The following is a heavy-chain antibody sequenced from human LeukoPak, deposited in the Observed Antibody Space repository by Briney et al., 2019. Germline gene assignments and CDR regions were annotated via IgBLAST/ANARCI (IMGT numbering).Heavy chain of an antibody. CDR2: MNPNSGNT. V-gene: IGHV1-8*01. Sequence: ASVKVSCKASGYTFTSYDINWVRQATGQGLEWMGWMNPNSGNTGYAQKFQGRVTMTRNTSISTAYMELSSLRSEDTAVYYCARGPWTALRCGGDCYPDYWGQGTLVTVSS. J-gene: IGHJ4*02. CDR3: ARGPWTALRCGGDCYPDY. CDR1: GYTFTSYD. D-gene: IGHD2-21*02.